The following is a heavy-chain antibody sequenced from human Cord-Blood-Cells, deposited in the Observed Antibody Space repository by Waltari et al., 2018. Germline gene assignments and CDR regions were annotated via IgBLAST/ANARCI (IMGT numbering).Heavy chain of an antibody. V-gene: IGHV1-69*01. D-gene: IGHD4-4*01. CDR3: ANSYSNYYFDY. J-gene: IGHJ4*02. CDR1: GGTFSSYA. CDR2: FILILGTA. Sequence: QVQLVQSGAEVKKPGSSVKVSCKASGGTFSSYAISWVRQAPGQGLEWMGGFILILGTANCAQEFQGRVTSTEDESTSTAYMELSSLRSEDTDVYYCANSYSNYYFDYWGQGTLVTVSS.